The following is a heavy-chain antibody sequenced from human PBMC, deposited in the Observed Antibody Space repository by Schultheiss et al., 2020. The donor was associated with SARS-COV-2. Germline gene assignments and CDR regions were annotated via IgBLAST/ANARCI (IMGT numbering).Heavy chain of an antibody. CDR2: ISYDGNTK. CDR3: ARRDGYNPSPFDY. D-gene: IGHD5-24*01. V-gene: IGHV3-30-3*01. CDR1: GFTFTSYA. Sequence: GESLKISCAASGFTFTSYAMHWVRQAPGKGLEWVAVISYDGNTKYYADSVKGRFTISRDNSKNTLHLQMNRLKAEDTAVYYCARRDGYNPSPFDYWGQGTLVTVSS. J-gene: IGHJ4*02.